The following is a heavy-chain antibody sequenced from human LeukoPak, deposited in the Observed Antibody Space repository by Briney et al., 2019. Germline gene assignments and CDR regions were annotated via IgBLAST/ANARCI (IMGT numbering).Heavy chain of an antibody. V-gene: IGHV3-66*02. CDR2: IYSGGST. J-gene: IGHJ6*03. CDR3: ATAARYYYYMDV. D-gene: IGHD6-13*01. CDR1: GFTVSSNY. Sequence: GGSLRLSCAASGFTVSSNYMSWVRQAPGKGLEWVSVIYSGGSTYYADSVKGRFTIPRDNSKNTLYLQMNSLRAEDTAVYYCATAARYYYYMDVWGKGTTVTVSS.